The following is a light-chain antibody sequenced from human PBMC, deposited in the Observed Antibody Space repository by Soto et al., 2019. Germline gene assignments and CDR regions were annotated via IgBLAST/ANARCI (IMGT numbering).Light chain of an antibody. Sequence: QSVLTQPPSASGSPGQSVTISCTGTSSDVGGYNYVSWYQQHPGKAPKLMIYEVSKRPSGVPDRFSGSKSGNTASLTVSGLQAEDEADYYCSSYAGSLWVFGGGTKLTVL. CDR1: SSDVGGYNY. V-gene: IGLV2-8*01. J-gene: IGLJ3*02. CDR2: EVS. CDR3: SSYAGSLWV.